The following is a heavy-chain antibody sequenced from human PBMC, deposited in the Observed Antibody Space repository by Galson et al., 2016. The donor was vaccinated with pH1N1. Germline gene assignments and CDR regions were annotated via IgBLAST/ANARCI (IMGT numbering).Heavy chain of an antibody. CDR1: GYMFSTYG. D-gene: IGHD3-22*01. CDR3: AKGTLPGYYDY. CDR2: ISGYNGNT. Sequence: SVKVSCKASGYMFSTYGINWVRKAPGQGPEWMGRISGYNGNTIYAQKFQARISMTIDKSTSTVYMDLRSLRFDDTAVCNCAKGTLPGYYDYWGQGTLVTVSS. J-gene: IGHJ4*02. V-gene: IGHV1-18*01.